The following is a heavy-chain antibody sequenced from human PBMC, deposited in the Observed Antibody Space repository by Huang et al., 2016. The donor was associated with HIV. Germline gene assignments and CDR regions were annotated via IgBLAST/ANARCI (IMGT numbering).Heavy chain of an antibody. CDR2: IYPGDSDT. CDR3: ARSTSGYYYRTDY. Sequence: EVQLAQSGAEVKKPGESLKISCKGSGFSFTNYWIGWVRQMPGKGLEWMGIIYPGDSDTKYIPSFQGQVTISADKSISTAYLQWSSLKASDTAMYYCARSTSGYYYRTDYWGQGTLVTVSS. D-gene: IGHD3-22*01. V-gene: IGHV5-51*01. J-gene: IGHJ4*02. CDR1: GFSFTNYW.